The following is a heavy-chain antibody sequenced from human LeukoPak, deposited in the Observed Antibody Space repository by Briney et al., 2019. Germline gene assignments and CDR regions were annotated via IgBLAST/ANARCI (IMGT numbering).Heavy chain of an antibody. CDR1: GYTFTSYD. D-gene: IGHD6-19*01. J-gene: IGHJ4*02. CDR2: MNPNSGNT. CDR3: ARGLRAVAGTIVY. Sequence: GASVKVSCKASGYTFTSYDINWVRQATGQGLGWMGWMNPNSGNTGYAQKFQGRVTMTRNTSISTAYMELSSLRSEDTAVYYRARGLRAVAGTIVYWGQGTLVTVSS. V-gene: IGHV1-8*01.